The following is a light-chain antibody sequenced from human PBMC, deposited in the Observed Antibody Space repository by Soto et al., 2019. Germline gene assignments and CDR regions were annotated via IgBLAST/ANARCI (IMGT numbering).Light chain of an antibody. Sequence: QSVLTQPASMSGSPGQSITISCTGTSSDIGTYNYVSWYQQHPGQAPKLMIYDVSNRPSGVSDRFSGSKSGNTASLTISGLQAEDEADYYCYSCSRSSGTRYVFGTGTKLTVL. CDR1: SSDIGTYNY. CDR2: DVS. CDR3: YSCSRSSGTRYV. J-gene: IGLJ1*01. V-gene: IGLV2-14*03.